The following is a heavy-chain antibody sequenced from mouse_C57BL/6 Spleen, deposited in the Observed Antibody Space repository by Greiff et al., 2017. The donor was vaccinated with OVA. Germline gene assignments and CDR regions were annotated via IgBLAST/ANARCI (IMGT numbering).Heavy chain of an antibody. CDR2: IYPGDGDT. CDR3: ARSLETVVDGGYFDV. J-gene: IGHJ1*03. Sequence: QVQLQQSGPELVKPGASVKISCKASGYAFSGSWMNWVKQRPGKGLEWIGRIYPGDGDTNYNGKFKGKATLTADKSSSTAYMQLSSLTSEDSAVYVCARSLETVVDGGYFDVWGTGTTVTVSS. D-gene: IGHD1-1*01. CDR1: GYAFSGSW. V-gene: IGHV1-82*01.